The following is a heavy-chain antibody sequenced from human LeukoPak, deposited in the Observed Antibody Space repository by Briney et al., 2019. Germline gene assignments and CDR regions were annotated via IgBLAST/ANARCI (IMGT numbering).Heavy chain of an antibody. CDR3: ATGGGQGSAAFDI. V-gene: IGHV3-64*01. Sequence: GGSLRLSCAASGFTFSSYAMHWVRQAPGKGLEYVSAISSNGGSTYYANSVKGRFTISRDNSKNTLYLQTGSLRAEDMAVYYCATGGGQGSAAFDIWGQGTMVTVSS. D-gene: IGHD2-15*01. J-gene: IGHJ3*02. CDR2: ISSNGGST. CDR1: GFTFSSYA.